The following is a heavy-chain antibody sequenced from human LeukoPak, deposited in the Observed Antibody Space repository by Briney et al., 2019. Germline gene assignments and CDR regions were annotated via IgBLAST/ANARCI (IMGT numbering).Heavy chain of an antibody. CDR2: IYPVDSDT. V-gene: IGHV5-51*01. D-gene: IGHD3-16*01. CDR3: ARLVNYDYVWGSYPIDY. Sequence: GESLKISCKGSGYSFTSYWISWVRQMPGKGLEWMGIIYPVDSDTRYSTSFQGQVTISADKSNSTAYLQWSSLKDSDTAMYYCARLVNYDYVWGSYPIDYWGQGTLVTVSS. J-gene: IGHJ4*02. CDR1: GYSFTSYW.